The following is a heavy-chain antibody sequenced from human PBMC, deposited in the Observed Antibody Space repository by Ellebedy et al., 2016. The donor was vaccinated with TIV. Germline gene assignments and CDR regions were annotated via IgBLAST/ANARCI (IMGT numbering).Heavy chain of an antibody. CDR3: ARDTVAVPDGDTFDF. Sequence: GESLKISCSASGFSVISSYMSSVRQVPGKGLECVAFIYGGRDITIYADSVKGRFTISRDSSRNTLYLQINSLRVEDTAMYYCARDTVAVPDGDTFDFWGQGTMVTVST. D-gene: IGHD2-2*01. CDR1: GFSVISSY. CDR2: IYGGRDIT. J-gene: IGHJ3*01. V-gene: IGHV3-53*01.